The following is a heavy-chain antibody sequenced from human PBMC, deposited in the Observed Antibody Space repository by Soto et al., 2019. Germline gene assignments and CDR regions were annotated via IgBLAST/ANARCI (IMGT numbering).Heavy chain of an antibody. CDR2: IRDKPNGGTT. Sequence: PGGSLRLSCAASGFTFSHCYMSGVRPAPGKGQAWVGFIRDKPNGGTTEQTTSVIGRFTISRADSNSITHLQMKSLKTDDPAVYEFARRPPPPRNYYDTYVDFRGQGTTVTVSS. J-gene: IGHJ6*02. V-gene: IGHV3-49*04. CDR3: ARRPPPPRNYYDTYVDF. CDR1: GFTFSHCY. D-gene: IGHD3-22*01.